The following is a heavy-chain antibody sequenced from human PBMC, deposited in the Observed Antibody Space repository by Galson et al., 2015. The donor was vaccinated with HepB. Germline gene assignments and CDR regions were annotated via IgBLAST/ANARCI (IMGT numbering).Heavy chain of an antibody. CDR3: AKYWEDIAFQH. CDR2: ITDSATRT. Sequence: SLGLSCAASGFIFNNYAMSWVRQAPGKGLEWVSSITDSATRTYYADSVKGRFTISRDTSKNTLYLQMNSLRAEDTAVYYCAKYWEDIAFQHWGQGTLVTVSS. J-gene: IGHJ1*01. D-gene: IGHD1-26*01. CDR1: GFIFNNYA. V-gene: IGHV3-23*01.